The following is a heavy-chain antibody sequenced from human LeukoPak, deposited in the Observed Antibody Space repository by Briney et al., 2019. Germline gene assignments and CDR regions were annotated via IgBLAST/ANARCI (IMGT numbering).Heavy chain of an antibody. Sequence: ASVKVSCKASGYTFTGYYMHWVRQAPGQGLEWMGWINPNSGGTNYAQKFQGRVTMTRDTSISTAYMELSRLRSDDTAVYYCARQYHFGGTASPDYWGQGTLVTVSS. D-gene: IGHD2/OR15-2a*01. CDR2: INPNSGGT. CDR3: ARQYHFGGTASPDY. J-gene: IGHJ4*02. V-gene: IGHV1-2*02. CDR1: GYTFTGYY.